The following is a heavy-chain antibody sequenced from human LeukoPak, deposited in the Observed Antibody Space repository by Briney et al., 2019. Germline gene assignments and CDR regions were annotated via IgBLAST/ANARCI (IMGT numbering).Heavy chain of an antibody. CDR2: IIPIFGTA. CDR3: ARVSSGSPDFDY. V-gene: IGHV1-69*05. J-gene: IGHJ4*02. D-gene: IGHD1-26*01. CDR1: GGTFTSYA. Sequence: SVKVSCKASGGTFTSYAISWVRQAPGQGLEWMGRIIPIFGTANYAQRFQGRVTITTDESTSTVYMELSSLRSEDTAVYYCARVSSGSPDFDYWGQGTLVTVSS.